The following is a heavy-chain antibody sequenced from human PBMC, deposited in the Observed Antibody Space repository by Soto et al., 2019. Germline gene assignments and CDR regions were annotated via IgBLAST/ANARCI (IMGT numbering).Heavy chain of an antibody. CDR3: ARAPRMAPFDI. V-gene: IGHV3-33*01. J-gene: IGHJ3*02. Sequence: GGSLRFSCAASGFIFSPYGIHWVRQAPGKGLEWVALIRNDGSDKYYAESVTGRFTISRDNPKNTVYLQMNSLRAEDTALYFCARAPRMAPFDIWGQGTMVTVSS. CDR2: IRNDGSDK. CDR1: GFIFSPYG.